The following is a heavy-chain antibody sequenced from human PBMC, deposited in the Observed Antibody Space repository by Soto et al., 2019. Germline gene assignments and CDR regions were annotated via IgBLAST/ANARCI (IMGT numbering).Heavy chain of an antibody. CDR3: ARNYYDSGGGFDY. J-gene: IGHJ4*02. V-gene: IGHV3-53*01. CDR2: IYSGGST. CDR1: GFTVSSNY. D-gene: IGHD3-22*01. Sequence: EVQLVESGGGLIQPGGSLRLSCAASGFTVSSNYMSWVRQAPGKGLEWVSVIYSGGSTYYADSVKGRFTISRDNSKNTLYLQMNSLRAEDTAVYYCARNYYDSGGGFDYWGQGTLVTVYS.